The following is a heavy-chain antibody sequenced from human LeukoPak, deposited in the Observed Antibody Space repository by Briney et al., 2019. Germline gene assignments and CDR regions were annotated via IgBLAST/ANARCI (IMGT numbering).Heavy chain of an antibody. J-gene: IGHJ4*02. CDR1: GFTFSTYW. V-gene: IGHV3-74*01. CDR3: AATTGGYYHY. D-gene: IGHD3-3*01. Sequence: GGSQRLSCAASGFTFSTYWMHWVRQAPGKGPVWVSRTNSDETSTAYADSVRGRFTISRDNAKNTLYLQMSNLRAEDTAVYYCAATTGGYYHYWGQGTLVTVSS. CDR2: TNSDETST.